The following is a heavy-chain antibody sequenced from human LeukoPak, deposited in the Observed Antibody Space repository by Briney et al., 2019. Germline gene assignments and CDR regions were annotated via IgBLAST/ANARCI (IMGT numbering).Heavy chain of an antibody. CDR3: ARVVNGYFDY. CDR1: GYSFSSYG. J-gene: IGHJ4*01. V-gene: IGHV1-18*01. Sequence: GASVKVSCMAYGYSFSSYGISWVRQDPAHRIEWIGWISAYNGNTNYAQKLQGRVPMTTDTSRSTADMELRSLRSDDTAVYYCARVVNGYFDYWGHGTLVTVSS. CDR2: ISAYNGNT.